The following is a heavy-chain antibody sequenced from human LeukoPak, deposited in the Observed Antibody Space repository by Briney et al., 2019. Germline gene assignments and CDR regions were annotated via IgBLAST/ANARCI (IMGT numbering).Heavy chain of an antibody. D-gene: IGHD2-15*01. V-gene: IGHV4-34*01. Sequence: SETLSLTCAVYGGCFSGYYWSWIRQPPGKGLEWIGEINHSGSTNYNPSLKSRVTISVDTSKNQFSLKLSSVTAADTAVYYCARGRCSGGSCYPLGAFDIWGQGTMVTVSS. CDR2: INHSGST. J-gene: IGHJ3*02. CDR1: GGCFSGYY. CDR3: ARGRCSGGSCYPLGAFDI.